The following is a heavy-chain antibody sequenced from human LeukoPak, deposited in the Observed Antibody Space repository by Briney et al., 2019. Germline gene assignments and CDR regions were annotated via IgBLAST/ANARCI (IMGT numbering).Heavy chain of an antibody. J-gene: IGHJ3*02. CDR2: INPNSGGT. CDR1: GYTFTGYY. CDR3: ASNIVAAYDAFDI. V-gene: IGHV1-2*02. D-gene: IGHD2-15*01. Sequence: ASVKVSCKASGYTFTGYYMHWVRQAPGQGLERMGWINPNSGGTNYAQKFQGRVTMTRDTSISTAYMELSRLRSDDTAVYYCASNIVAAYDAFDIWGQGTMVTVSS.